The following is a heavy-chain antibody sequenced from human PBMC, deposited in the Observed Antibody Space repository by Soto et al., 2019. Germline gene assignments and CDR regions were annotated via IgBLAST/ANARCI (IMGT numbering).Heavy chain of an antibody. Sequence: ETLCLTCTASGGTISSYYWSWIRQPPGKGLEWIGYIYYSGSTNYNPSLKSRVTISVDTSKNQFSLKLSSVTAADTAVYYCARETTSSCHRGDREEDWGHGTPVT. CDR3: ARETTSSCHRGDREED. CDR1: GGTISSYY. CDR2: IYYSGST. D-gene: IGHD4-17*01. V-gene: IGHV4-59*01. J-gene: IGHJ4*01.